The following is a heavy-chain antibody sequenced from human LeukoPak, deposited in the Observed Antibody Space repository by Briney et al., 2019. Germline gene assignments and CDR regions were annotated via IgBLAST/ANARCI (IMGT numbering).Heavy chain of an antibody. J-gene: IGHJ4*02. CDR1: GFTFSSYA. Sequence: PGGSLRLSCAASGFTFSSYAMSWVRQAPGKGLEWVSAISGSGGSTYYADSVKGRFTISRDNSKNTLYLQMNSLRAEDTAVYYCAKERDYDILTGYLPIDYWGQGTLVTVSS. CDR3: AKERDYDILTGYLPIDY. CDR2: ISGSGGST. D-gene: IGHD3-9*01. V-gene: IGHV3-23*01.